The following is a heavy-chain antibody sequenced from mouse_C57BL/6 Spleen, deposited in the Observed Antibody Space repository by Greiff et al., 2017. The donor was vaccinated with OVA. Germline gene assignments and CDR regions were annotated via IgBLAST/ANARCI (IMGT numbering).Heavy chain of an antibody. CDR2: IYPGDGDT. CDR3: AREDGYYGSSWYFDV. V-gene: IGHV1-82*01. CDR1: GYAFSSSW. Sequence: QVQLQQSGPELVKPGASVKISCKASGYAFSSSWMNWVKQRPGKGLEWIGRIYPGDGDTNYNGKFKGKATLPADNSSSTAYMQLSSLTSEDSAVYFCAREDGYYGSSWYFDVWGTGTTVTVSS. D-gene: IGHD1-1*01. J-gene: IGHJ1*03.